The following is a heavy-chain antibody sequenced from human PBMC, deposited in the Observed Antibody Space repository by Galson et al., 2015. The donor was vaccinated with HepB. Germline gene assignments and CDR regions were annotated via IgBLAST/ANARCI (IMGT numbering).Heavy chain of an antibody. CDR1: GDSVSSNSAA. D-gene: IGHD1-7*01. Sequence: CAISGDSVSSNSAAWNWIRQSPSRGLEWLGRTYYRSKWYNDYAVSVKSRITINPDTSKNQFSLQLNSVTPEDTAVYYCAKTQLELNSSSCTMDDWCPVTPVTISS. CDR3: AKTQLELNSSSCTMDD. J-gene: IGHJ6*02. V-gene: IGHV6-1*01. CDR2: TYYRSKWYN.